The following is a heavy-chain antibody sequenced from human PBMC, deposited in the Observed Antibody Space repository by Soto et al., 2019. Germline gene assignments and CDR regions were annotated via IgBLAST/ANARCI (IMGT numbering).Heavy chain of an antibody. CDR1: GDSISSGDYY. Sequence: QVQLRESGPGLVKPSQTLSLTCTVSGDSISSGDYYGSWIRQPPCKGLEWIGCIYYSGNTYYNPSLKRRFSISVHTSKNQFSLQLSSVTVSDTAVYYCARDFKRYSIPPGPLEDWGLGTLGTVSS. CDR2: IYYSGNT. J-gene: IGHJ4*02. D-gene: IGHD6-13*01. CDR3: ARDFKRYSIPPGPLED. V-gene: IGHV4-30-4*01.